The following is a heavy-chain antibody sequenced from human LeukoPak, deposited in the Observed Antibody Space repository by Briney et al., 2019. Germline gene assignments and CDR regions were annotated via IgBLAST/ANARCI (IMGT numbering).Heavy chain of an antibody. J-gene: IGHJ4*02. Sequence: ASVKVSCKASVYNFYDYHMHWGRQAPRHGLEWMGYINSNSGATNLGQKFQGRVTMTRDTSTSTVYMELSGLISDDTAVYYCARDPVQGVSLHFDYWGQGTIITVSS. CDR2: INSNSGAT. V-gene: IGHV1-2*02. CDR3: ARDPVQGVSLHFDY. D-gene: IGHD5/OR15-5a*01. CDR1: VYNFYDYH.